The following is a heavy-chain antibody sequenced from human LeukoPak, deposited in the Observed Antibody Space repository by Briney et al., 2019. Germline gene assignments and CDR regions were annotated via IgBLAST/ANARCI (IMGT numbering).Heavy chain of an antibody. V-gene: IGHV3-66*01. CDR2: IYSGGSA. CDR3: ARDGSSGWSHDY. CDR1: GFTVSGNY. Sequence: PGGPLRLSCAASGFTVSGNYMSWVRQAPGKGLEWVSAIYSGGSAYYADSVKGRFTISRDNSKNTLYLQMNSLRAEDTAVYYCARDGSSGWSHDYWGQGTLVTVSS. D-gene: IGHD6-19*01. J-gene: IGHJ4*02.